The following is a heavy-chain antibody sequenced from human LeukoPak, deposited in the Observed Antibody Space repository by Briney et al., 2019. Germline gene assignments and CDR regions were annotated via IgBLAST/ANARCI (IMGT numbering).Heavy chain of an antibody. D-gene: IGHD6-19*01. V-gene: IGHV3-74*01. CDR1: GFTFRNYW. J-gene: IGHJ4*02. CDR2: INSDGSST. Sequence: PGGSLRLSCAASGFTFRNYWMHWVRQAPGKGLVWVSRINSDGSSTTYADSVRGRFTISRDNAKNTLYLQMNSLRAEDTAVYYCSRILSDTSGWYHFDYWGQGALVTVSS. CDR3: SRILSDTSGWYHFDY.